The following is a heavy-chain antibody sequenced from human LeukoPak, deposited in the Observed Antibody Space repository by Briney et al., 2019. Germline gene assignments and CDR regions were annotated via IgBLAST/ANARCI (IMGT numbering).Heavy chain of an antibody. Sequence: GGSLRLSCAASGFTFSDYYMSWIRQAPGKGLEWVSYISSSSSYTNYADSVKGRFTISRDNAKNSLYLQMNSLRAEDTAVYYCARGDYSSSVPDYWGQGPLVTVSS. CDR1: GFTFSDYY. D-gene: IGHD2-2*01. J-gene: IGHJ4*02. CDR2: ISSSSSYT. V-gene: IGHV3-11*05. CDR3: ARGDYSSSVPDY.